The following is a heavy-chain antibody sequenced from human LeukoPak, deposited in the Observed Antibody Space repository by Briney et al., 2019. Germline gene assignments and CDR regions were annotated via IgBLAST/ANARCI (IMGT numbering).Heavy chain of an antibody. CDR2: ISAKNGDT. Sequence: ASVKVSCKASGYIFSNYGISWARQAPGQGLEWMGWISAKNGDTNYIQEFRGRVTMTTDTSTSTAYMELWSLTSDDTAVYYCARDVPGTTPFDYWGQGTLVTVSS. V-gene: IGHV1-18*01. J-gene: IGHJ4*02. CDR3: ARDVPGTTPFDY. D-gene: IGHD1-7*01. CDR1: GYIFSNYG.